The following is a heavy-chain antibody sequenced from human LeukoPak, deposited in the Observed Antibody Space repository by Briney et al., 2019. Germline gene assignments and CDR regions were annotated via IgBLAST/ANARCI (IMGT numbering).Heavy chain of an antibody. CDR3: ARDGVDTAYFDY. CDR2: ISYDGSNK. CDR1: GFTFSSYA. J-gene: IGHJ4*02. V-gene: IGHV3-30-3*01. Sequence: PGGSLRLSCAASGFTFSSYAMHWVRQAPGKGLEWVAVISYDGSNKYYADSVKGRFTISRDNSKNTLYLQMNSLRAEDTAVYYCARDGVDTAYFDYWGQGTLVTVSS. D-gene: IGHD5-18*01.